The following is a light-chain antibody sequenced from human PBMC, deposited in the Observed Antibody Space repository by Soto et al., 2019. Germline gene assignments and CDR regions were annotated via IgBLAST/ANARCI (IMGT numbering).Light chain of an antibody. V-gene: IGLV2-11*01. Sequence: QSVLTQPHSVSGSPGQSVTISCTGTNSDVGRYNSVSWYQKLPGKAPKIIISAVRQRPSGVPDRFSGSKSGNTASLTISGLQADDEADYFCFSYTANDNWVFGGGTKLTVL. CDR1: NSDVGRYNS. J-gene: IGLJ3*02. CDR3: FSYTANDNWV. CDR2: AVR.